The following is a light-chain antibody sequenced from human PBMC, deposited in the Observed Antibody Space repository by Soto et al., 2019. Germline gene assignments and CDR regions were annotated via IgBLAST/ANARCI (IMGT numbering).Light chain of an antibody. CDR2: DDN. CDR1: SSNIGGNS. Sequence: QSVLTQPPSVSAAPGQKVTISCSGSSSNIGGNSVSWYQQRPGTTPKLLIYDDNRRPSGIPDRFSGSKSGTSATLGITGFQTGDEADYYCGSWDSSLSAYVLGTGTKVTVL. V-gene: IGLV1-51*01. CDR3: GSWDSSLSAYV. J-gene: IGLJ1*01.